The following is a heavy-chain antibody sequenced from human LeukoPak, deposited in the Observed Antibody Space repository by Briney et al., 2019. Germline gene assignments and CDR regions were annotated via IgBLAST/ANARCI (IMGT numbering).Heavy chain of an antibody. J-gene: IGHJ4*02. CDR3: AGNTYYYDSSGLN. CDR2: ISYDGSNK. Sequence: PGGSLRLSCAASGFTFSSYAMHWVRQAPGKGLEWVAVISYDGSNKYYADSVKGRFTISRDNSKNTLYLQTNSLRAEDTAVYYCAGNTYYYDSSGLNWGQGTLVTVSS. CDR1: GFTFSSYA. V-gene: IGHV3-30-3*01. D-gene: IGHD3-22*01.